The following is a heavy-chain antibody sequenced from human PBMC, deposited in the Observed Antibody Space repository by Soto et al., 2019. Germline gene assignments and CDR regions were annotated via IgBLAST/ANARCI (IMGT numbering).Heavy chain of an antibody. CDR3: ATGRGLYYYYGMDV. V-gene: IGHV3-23*01. D-gene: IGHD3-10*01. CDR2: ISGSGGST. CDR1: GFTFSSYA. J-gene: IGHJ6*02. Sequence: EVQLLESGGGLVQPGGSLRLSCAASGFTFSSYAMSWVRQARGKGLEWVSAISGSGGSTYYADSVKGRFTISRDNSKNTLYLQMNSLRAEDTAVYYCATGRGLYYYYGMDVWGQGTTVTVSS.